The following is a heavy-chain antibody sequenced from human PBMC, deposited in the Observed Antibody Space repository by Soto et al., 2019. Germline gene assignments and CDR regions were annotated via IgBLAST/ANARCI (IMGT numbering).Heavy chain of an antibody. D-gene: IGHD3-9*01. V-gene: IGHV4-59*08. CDR3: ARQSDILRYFTGYYGMDV. J-gene: IGHJ6*02. Sequence: PSETLSLTCTVSGGSISSYYWSWIRQPPGKGLEWIGYIYYSRSTNYNPSLKSRVTISVDTSKNQFSLKLSSVTAADTAVYYCARQSDILRYFTGYYGMDVWGQGTTVTVSS. CDR2: IYYSRST. CDR1: GGSISSYY.